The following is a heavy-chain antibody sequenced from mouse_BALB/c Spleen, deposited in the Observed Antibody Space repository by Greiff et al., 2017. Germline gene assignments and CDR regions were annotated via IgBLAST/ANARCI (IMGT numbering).Heavy chain of an antibody. J-gene: IGHJ3*01. V-gene: IGHV1-9*01. D-gene: IGHD4-1*01. CDR2: ILPGSGST. Sequence: VMLVESGAELMKPGASVKISCKATGYTFSSYWIKWVKQRPGHGLEWIGEILPGSGSTNYNEKFKGKATFTADTSSNTAYMQLSSLTSEDSAVYYCARHWDRFAYWGQGTLVTVSA. CDR1: GYTFSSYW. CDR3: ARHWDRFAY.